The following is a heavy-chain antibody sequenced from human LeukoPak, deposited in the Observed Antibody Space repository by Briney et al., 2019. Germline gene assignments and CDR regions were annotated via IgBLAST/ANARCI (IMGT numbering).Heavy chain of an antibody. J-gene: IGHJ5*02. V-gene: IGHV4-39*01. Sequence: SETLSLTCTVSGGSISSSSYYWGWIRQPPGKGLEWIGSIYYSGSTYYNPSLKSRVTISVDMSKNQFSLKLSSVTAADTAVYYCARQDIVVVVAEAGFDPWGQGTLVTVSS. CDR2: IYYSGST. CDR3: ARQDIVVVVAEAGFDP. D-gene: IGHD2-15*01. CDR1: GGSISSSSYY.